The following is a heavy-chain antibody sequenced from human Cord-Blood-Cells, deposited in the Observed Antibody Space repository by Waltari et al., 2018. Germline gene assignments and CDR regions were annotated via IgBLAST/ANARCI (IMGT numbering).Heavy chain of an antibody. Sequence: QVQLQQWGAGLLKPSETLSLTCAVYGGSFSGYYWSWIRQPPGKGLEWIGEINHSGSTNSTPSLKGRVTISVDTSKNQFALKLSSVTAADTAVYYCARPGPGYCSGGSCYFDYWGQGTLVTVSS. CDR1: GGSFSGYY. CDR2: INHSGST. V-gene: IGHV4-34*01. D-gene: IGHD2-15*01. J-gene: IGHJ4*02. CDR3: ARPGPGYCSGGSCYFDY.